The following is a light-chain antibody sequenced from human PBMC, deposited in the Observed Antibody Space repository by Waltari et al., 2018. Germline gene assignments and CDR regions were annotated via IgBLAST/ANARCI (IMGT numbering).Light chain of an antibody. CDR2: EDK. V-gene: IGLV6-57*04. J-gene: IGLJ3*02. CDR1: SGSIDSNY. CDR3: QSYDTNNRV. Sequence: NFMLTQPHSVSGSPGETVTISCTRSSGSIDSNYVQWYQQRPGSAPPPVIYEDKQRPLGVPYRFSGSIDSSSNSASLTISGLKTEDEAEYYCQSYDTNNRVFGGGTMLTVL.